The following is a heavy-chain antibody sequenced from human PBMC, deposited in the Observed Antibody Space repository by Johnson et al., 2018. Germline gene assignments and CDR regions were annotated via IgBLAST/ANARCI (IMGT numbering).Heavy chain of an antibody. CDR1: GFTFSGSA. V-gene: IGHV3-73*02. J-gene: IGHJ6*02. CDR3: TRRTYDYYDSSGYYSSLWYYGMDV. Sequence: EVELLESGGGLVQPGGSLKLSCAASGFTFSGSAMHWVRQASGKGLEWVGRIRSKANSYATAYAASVKGRFTIPRDDSKNTAYLQMNSLKTEDTAVYYCTRRTYDYYDSSGYYSSLWYYGMDVWGQGTTVTVSS. CDR2: IRSKANSYAT. D-gene: IGHD3-22*01.